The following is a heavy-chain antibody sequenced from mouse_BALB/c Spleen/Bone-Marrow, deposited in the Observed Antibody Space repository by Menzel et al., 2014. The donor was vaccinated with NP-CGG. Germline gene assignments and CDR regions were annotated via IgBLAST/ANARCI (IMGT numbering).Heavy chain of an antibody. V-gene: IGHV1S56*01. D-gene: IGHD1-1*01. J-gene: IGHJ4*01. CDR3: ARWVVGRDYAMDY. CDR2: IYPGNVNT. Sequence: VQLQQSGPELVKPGASVRISCKASGYTLTSYFLHWVKQRPGQGLEWIGWIYPGNVNTKYNEKFKGKATLTADKSSSTAYMQLSSLTSEASAVYFCARWVVGRDYAMDYWGQGTSVTVSS. CDR1: GYTLTSYF.